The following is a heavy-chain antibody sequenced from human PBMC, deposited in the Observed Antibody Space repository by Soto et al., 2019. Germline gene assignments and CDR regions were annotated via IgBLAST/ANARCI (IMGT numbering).Heavy chain of an antibody. CDR1: GGSISSGDYY. J-gene: IGHJ4*02. Sequence: QVQLQESGPGLVKPSQTLSLTCTVSGGSISSGDYYWSWIRQPPGKGLEWIGYIYYSGSTYYNPSLKSRVTISVATSKNQFSLKLSSVTAADTAVYYCARRARRYYDSSADWGQGTLVTVSS. V-gene: IGHV4-30-4*01. CDR3: ARRARRYYDSSAD. D-gene: IGHD3-22*01. CDR2: IYYSGST.